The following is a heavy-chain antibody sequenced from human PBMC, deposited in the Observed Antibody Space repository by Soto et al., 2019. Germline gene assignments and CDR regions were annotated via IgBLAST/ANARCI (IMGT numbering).Heavy chain of an antibody. CDR3: AHRETGTSHWNFDL. V-gene: IGHV2-5*02. D-gene: IGHD7-27*01. CDR2: IYWDDDK. Sequence: QITLKESGPTLVKPTQTLTLTCTFSGFSLTTSGVGVGWIRQPPGKALEWLALIYWDDDKRYSPSLKSRLTIXKXTXXNQVVLTMTNMDPVDTATYYCAHRETGTSHWNFDLWGRGALVTVSS. J-gene: IGHJ2*01. CDR1: GFSLTTSGVG.